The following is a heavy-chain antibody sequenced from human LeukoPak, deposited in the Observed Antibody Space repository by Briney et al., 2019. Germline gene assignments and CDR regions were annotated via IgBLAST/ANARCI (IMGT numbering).Heavy chain of an antibody. V-gene: IGHV4-34*01. D-gene: IGHD2-21*02. J-gene: IGHJ4*02. Sequence: SETLSLTCTVSGGSMTGSHWSWIRQPPGKGLEWIGEINHSGSTNYNPSLKSRVTISVDTSKNQFSLKLSSVTAADTAVYYCARGPPYIVVVTAIGFFDYWGQGTLVTVSS. CDR3: ARGPPYIVVVTAIGFFDY. CDR2: INHSGST. CDR1: GGSMTGSH.